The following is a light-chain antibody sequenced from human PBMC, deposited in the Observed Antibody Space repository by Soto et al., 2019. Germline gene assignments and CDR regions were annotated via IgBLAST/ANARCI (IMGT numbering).Light chain of an antibody. CDR1: QSVSSSY. CDR2: GAS. V-gene: IGKV3-20*01. CDR3: QQYHTSLLT. J-gene: IGKJ4*01. Sequence: EIVLTQSPGTLSLSPGERATLSCRASQSVSSSYLAWYQQKPGQAPRLLIYGASSRPTGIPERFSGSGSGTDFTLTISRLEPEDFAVYYCQQYHTSLLTFGGGTKVDI.